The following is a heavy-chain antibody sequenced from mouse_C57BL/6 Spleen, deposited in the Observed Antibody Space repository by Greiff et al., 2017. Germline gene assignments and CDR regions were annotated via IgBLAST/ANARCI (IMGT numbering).Heavy chain of an antibody. CDR2: INPNYGTT. Sequence: EVQLQQSGPELVKPGASVKISCKASGYSFTDYNMNWVKQSNGKSLEWIGVINPNYGTTSYNQKFKGKATLTVDQSSSTAYMQRNSLTSEDSAVYYCATHSTVVAPYWYFDVWGTGTTVTVSS. D-gene: IGHD1-1*01. J-gene: IGHJ1*03. CDR1: GYSFTDYN. CDR3: ATHSTVVAPYWYFDV. V-gene: IGHV1-39*01.